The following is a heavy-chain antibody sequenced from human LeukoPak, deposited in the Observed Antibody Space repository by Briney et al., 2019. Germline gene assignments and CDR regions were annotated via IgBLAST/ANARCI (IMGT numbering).Heavy chain of an antibody. D-gene: IGHD2-2*01. V-gene: IGHV3-7*01. CDR2: IKEDGSEK. Sequence: GGSLRLSWAASGFTFNRYWMSWVRQAPGKGLEWVANIKEDGSEKYYVGSVKGRFTISRDNAKNSLYLQMNSLRAEDTAVYYCARDSEEAAAYDNWGQGTLVTVSS. J-gene: IGHJ4*02. CDR3: ARDSEEAAAYDN. CDR1: GFTFNRYW.